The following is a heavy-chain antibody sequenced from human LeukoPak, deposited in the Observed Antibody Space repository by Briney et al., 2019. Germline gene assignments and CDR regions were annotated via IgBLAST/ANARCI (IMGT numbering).Heavy chain of an antibody. Sequence: GGSLRLSCAASGFTFDDYTMHWVRQAPGEGLEWVSLISRDGTSTYYADSVKGRFTISRDNSKNSLYLQMNSLRTEDTALYYCAKDKERIAAAGPYYYYYYYMDVWGKGTTVTVSS. CDR2: ISRDGTST. V-gene: IGHV3-43*01. J-gene: IGHJ6*03. CDR3: AKDKERIAAAGPYYYYYYYMDV. D-gene: IGHD6-13*01. CDR1: GFTFDDYT.